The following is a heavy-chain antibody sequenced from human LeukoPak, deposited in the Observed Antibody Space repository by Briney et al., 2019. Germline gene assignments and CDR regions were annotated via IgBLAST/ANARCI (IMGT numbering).Heavy chain of an antibody. D-gene: IGHD6-13*01. CDR1: GFTVSSNY. CDR2: IYSGGST. V-gene: IGHV3-53*01. J-gene: IGHJ4*02. Sequence: GGSLRLSCAASGFTVSSNYMSWVRQASGKGLEWVAVIYSGGSTYYADSVKGRFTISRDNAKNSLYLQMNSLRAEDTAVYYCARGRGRSSSWYFDYWGQGTLVTVSS. CDR3: ARGRGRSSSWYFDY.